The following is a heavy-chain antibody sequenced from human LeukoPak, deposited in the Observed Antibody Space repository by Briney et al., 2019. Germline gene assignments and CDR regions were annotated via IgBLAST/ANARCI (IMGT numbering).Heavy chain of an antibody. J-gene: IGHJ4*02. CDR1: GGSISGYY. Sequence: SETLSLTCTVSGGSISGYYWSWIRQPPGKGLEWIGCIYYSGSTNYNPSLKSRVTISVDTSKNQFSLKLSSVTAADTAIYFCARDPIGSGGTIDYWGQGTLVTVSS. V-gene: IGHV4-59*01. CDR3: ARDPIGSGGTIDY. D-gene: IGHD6-19*01. CDR2: IYYSGST.